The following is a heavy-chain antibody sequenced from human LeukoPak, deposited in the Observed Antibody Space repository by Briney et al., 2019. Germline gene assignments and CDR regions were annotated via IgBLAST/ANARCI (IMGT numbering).Heavy chain of an antibody. V-gene: IGHV3-21*01. CDR3: ARGHYDVLAASYKWTPDY. CDR2: ITSGGDYI. Sequence: GGSLRLSCAASGFTLNTFNMNWVRQAPGKGLEWVSSITSGGDYIYYADSVKGRFTTSRDNAKNSLSLQLNSLRVEDTAVYYCARGHYDVLAASYKWTPDYWGQGTLVTVSS. D-gene: IGHD3-9*01. CDR1: GFTLNTFN. J-gene: IGHJ4*02.